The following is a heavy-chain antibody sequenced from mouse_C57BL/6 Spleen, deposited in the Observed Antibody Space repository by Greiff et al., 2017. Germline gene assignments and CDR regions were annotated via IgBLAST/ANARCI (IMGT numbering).Heavy chain of an antibody. Sequence: EVKLVESGGGLVKPGGSLKLSCAASGFTFSDSGMHWVRQAPEKGLEWVAYISSGSSTIYYADTVKGRFTISRDNAKNTLFLQMTSLRSEDTAMYYCARAYYSNFHYAMDYWGQGTSVTVSS. D-gene: IGHD2-5*01. V-gene: IGHV5-17*01. CDR2: ISSGSSTI. CDR3: ARAYYSNFHYAMDY. J-gene: IGHJ4*01. CDR1: GFTFSDSG.